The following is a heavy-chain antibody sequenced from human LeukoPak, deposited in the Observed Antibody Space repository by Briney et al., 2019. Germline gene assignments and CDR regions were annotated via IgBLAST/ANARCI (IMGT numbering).Heavy chain of an antibody. CDR3: AKMIGDYYDSSGAFDI. J-gene: IGHJ3*02. V-gene: IGHV3-53*01. Sequence: GGSLRLSCAASGFTVSSNYMSWVRQAPGKGLEWVSVLYTDGSTYYADSVKGRFTISRDRSKNTLYLQMSSLRADDTAVYYCAKMIGDYYDSSGAFDIRGQGTMVTVSS. CDR2: LYTDGST. D-gene: IGHD3-22*01. CDR1: GFTVSSNY.